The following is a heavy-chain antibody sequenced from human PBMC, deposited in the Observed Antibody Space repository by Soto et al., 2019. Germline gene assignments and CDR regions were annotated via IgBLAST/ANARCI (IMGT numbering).Heavy chain of an antibody. V-gene: IGHV1-18*01. J-gene: IGHJ3*02. CDR1: GGTFSSYA. D-gene: IGHD3-22*01. CDR2: ISAYNGNT. Sequence: ASVKVSCKASGGTFSSYAISWVRQAPGQGLEWMGWISAYNGNTNYAQKLQGRVTMTTDTSTSTAYMELRSLRSDDTAVYYCARVAYYYDSSGYYSPAFDIWGQGTMVTVSS. CDR3: ARVAYYYDSSGYYSPAFDI.